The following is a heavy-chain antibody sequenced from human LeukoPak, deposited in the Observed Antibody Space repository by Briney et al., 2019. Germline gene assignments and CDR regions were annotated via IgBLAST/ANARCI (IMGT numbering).Heavy chain of an antibody. CDR1: GFTFSTFE. CDR3: ARMGYDDLWDSPEIPLDY. D-gene: IGHD3-16*01. J-gene: IGHJ4*02. CDR2: ITGSGSSI. Sequence: PGGSLRLSCLASGFTFSTFEMNWVRQAPGKGLEWVSLITGSGSSIYYADSVKGRFTTSRDNAKNSLYLHMSSLRAEDMAVYYCARMGYDDLWDSPEIPLDYWGQGTLSPSPQ. V-gene: IGHV3-48*03.